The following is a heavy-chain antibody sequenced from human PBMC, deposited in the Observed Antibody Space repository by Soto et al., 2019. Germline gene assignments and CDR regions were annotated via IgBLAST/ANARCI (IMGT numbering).Heavy chain of an antibody. CDR2: ISNSYYTT. CDR1: GITLSDNY. Sequence: QVHLVASGGGLVKPGGSLRLSCVASGITLSDNYMTWIRQDPGKGLEWLSYISNSYYTTYYADSVKGRFTISRDNAKNSLYLQLNGLRVEDTAVYYCASGKWSLDYWGQGILVTVSS. CDR3: ASGKWSLDY. D-gene: IGHD2-8*01. V-gene: IGHV3-11*01. J-gene: IGHJ4*02.